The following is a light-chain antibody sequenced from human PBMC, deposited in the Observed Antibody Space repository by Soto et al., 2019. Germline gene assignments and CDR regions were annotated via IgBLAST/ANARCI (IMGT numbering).Light chain of an antibody. CDR1: PSFSSNY. CDR3: QQYDNSPPMYT. J-gene: IGKJ2*01. V-gene: IGKV3-20*01. CDR2: DSS. Sequence: EVVLTQSPGTLSLSPGERATLSCRASPSFSSNYLAWYQQKPGQAPRLLIFDSSSRSTGIPDRFSGSGSGTDFTLTINRLEPEDFAVYYCQQYDNSPPMYTFGQGTKVEIK.